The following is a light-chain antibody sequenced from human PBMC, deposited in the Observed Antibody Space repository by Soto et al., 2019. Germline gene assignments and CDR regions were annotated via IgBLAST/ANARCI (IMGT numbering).Light chain of an antibody. J-gene: IGKJ5*01. V-gene: IGKV3-15*01. CDR2: GAS. Sequence: EIVMTQSPATLAVSPGERATLSCRASQTIRSKLAWYQQRPGQAPRLLIYGASTRATGIPARFGGSGSGTEFTLTISSLQSEDFAVYYCQQYNDWPPITFGQGTRLEIK. CDR1: QTIRSK. CDR3: QQYNDWPPIT.